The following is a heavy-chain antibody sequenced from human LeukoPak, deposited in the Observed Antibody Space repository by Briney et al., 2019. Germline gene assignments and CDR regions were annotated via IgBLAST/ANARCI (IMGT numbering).Heavy chain of an antibody. CDR2: IYTSGST. CDR1: GDSISSYY. D-gene: IGHD6-19*01. J-gene: IGHJ4*02. CDR3: ARDPGNSAVAGQFDY. V-gene: IGHV4-4*07. Sequence: SETLSLTCTVSGDSISSYYWSWIRQPAGKGLEWIGRIYTSGSTNYNPSLKSRVTMSVDTSKNQFSLKLSSVTAADTAVYYCARDPGNSAVAGQFDYWGQGTLVTVSS.